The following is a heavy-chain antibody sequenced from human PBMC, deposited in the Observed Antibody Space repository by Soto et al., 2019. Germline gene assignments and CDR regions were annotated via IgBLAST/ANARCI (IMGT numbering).Heavy chain of an antibody. CDR1: GCTFSGSA. D-gene: IGHD4-17*01. Sequence: EVQLVESGGGLVQPGESLKLSCADSGCTFSGSAMHWVRQASGTGLEWVGRIRSKANNYATAYAASVKGRFTISRDDSKSTSYLQMNSLKIEDTAVYYCTRGYGDYVRDYWGQGTLVTVSS. CDR3: TRGYGDYVRDY. J-gene: IGHJ4*02. CDR2: IRSKANNYAT. V-gene: IGHV3-73*01.